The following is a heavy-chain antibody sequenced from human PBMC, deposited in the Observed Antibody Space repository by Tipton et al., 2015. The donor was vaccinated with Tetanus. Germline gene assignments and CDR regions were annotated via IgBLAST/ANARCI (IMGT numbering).Heavy chain of an antibody. J-gene: IGHJ4*02. CDR1: GDSITSNKYS. V-gene: IGHV4-30-2*01. D-gene: IGHD2-15*01. CDR3: ARGYLQGIVVAVFDY. Sequence: LRLSCTVSGDSITSNKYSWNWIRQPPGKGLEWIGYVYHTGSTYYKPSLKSRVTMSVDRSMNQFSLNLNSVTAADTAVYYCARGYLQGIVVAVFDYWGQGTLVSVSS. CDR2: VYHTGST.